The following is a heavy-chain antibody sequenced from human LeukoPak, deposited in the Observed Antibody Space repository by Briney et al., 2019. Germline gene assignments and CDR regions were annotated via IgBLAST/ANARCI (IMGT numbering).Heavy chain of an antibody. CDR3: ARDGEAAAGKRGGNWFDP. D-gene: IGHD6-13*01. CDR1: GYTFTGYY. CDR2: INPNSGGT. J-gene: IGHJ5*02. Sequence: ASVKVSCKASGYTFTGYYMHWMRQAPGQGLEWMGWINPNSGGTNYAQKFQGRVTMTRDTSISTAYMELSRLRSDDTAVYYCARDGEAAAGKRGGNWFDPWGQGTLVTVSS. V-gene: IGHV1-2*02.